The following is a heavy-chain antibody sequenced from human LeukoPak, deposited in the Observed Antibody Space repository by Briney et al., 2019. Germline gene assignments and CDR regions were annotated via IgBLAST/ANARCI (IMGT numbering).Heavy chain of an antibody. CDR3: ARDIGARTSTFGGVIVYYFDY. CDR2: INWNGGST. D-gene: IGHD3-16*02. CDR1: GFTFDDYG. V-gene: IGHV3-20*04. J-gene: IGHJ4*02. Sequence: GGSLRLSCAASGFTFDDYGMSWVRQAPGKGLEWVSGINWNGGSTGYADSVKGRFTISRDNAKNSLYLQMNSLRAEDTALYYCARDIGARTSTFGGVIVYYFDYWGQGTLVTVSS.